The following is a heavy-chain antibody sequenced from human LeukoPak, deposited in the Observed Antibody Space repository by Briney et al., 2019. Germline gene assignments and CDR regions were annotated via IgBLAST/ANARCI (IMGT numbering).Heavy chain of an antibody. D-gene: IGHD3-16*01. J-gene: IGHJ4*02. CDR3: ARDLVDSGLDY. Sequence: GGSLRLSCAASGFTVSSNYMSWVRQAPGKGLEWVSVIYSGGSTYYAGSVKGRFTISRDNSKNTLYLQMNSLRAEDTAVYYCARDLVDSGLDYWGQGTLVTVSS. CDR2: IYSGGST. V-gene: IGHV3-53*01. CDR1: GFTVSSNY.